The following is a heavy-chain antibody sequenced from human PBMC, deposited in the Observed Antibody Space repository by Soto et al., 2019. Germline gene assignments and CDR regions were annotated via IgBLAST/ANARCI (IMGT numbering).Heavy chain of an antibody. CDR2: IWYDGSNK. V-gene: IGHV3-33*01. CDR1: GFSFSSYG. CDR3: ARDRRYSSSSGFDY. Sequence: QVQLVESGGGVVQPGRSLKLSCAASGFSFSSYGMHWVRQAPGKGLEWVAAIWYDGSNKYYADSVKGRFTISRDNSKNTLYLQMNSLRAEDTAVYYCARDRRYSSSSGFDYWGQGTLVTVSS. D-gene: IGHD6-6*01. J-gene: IGHJ4*02.